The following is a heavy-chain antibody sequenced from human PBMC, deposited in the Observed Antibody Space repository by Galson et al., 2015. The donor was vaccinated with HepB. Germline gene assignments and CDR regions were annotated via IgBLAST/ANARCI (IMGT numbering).Heavy chain of an antibody. V-gene: IGHV3-74*01. D-gene: IGHD3-9*01. CDR2: INRDGSST. J-gene: IGHJ4*02. Sequence: SLRLSCAASGFTFSSYWMHWVRQAPGKGLVWVSRINRDGSSTTYADSVKGRFTVSRDNAKNTLYLQTNSLRAEDTAVYYCARDETVLRHFDWLSNWGQGTLVTVSS. CDR3: ARDETVLRHFDWLSN. CDR1: GFTFSSYW.